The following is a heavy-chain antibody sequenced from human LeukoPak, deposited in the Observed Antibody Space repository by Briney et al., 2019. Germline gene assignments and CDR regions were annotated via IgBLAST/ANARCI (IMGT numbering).Heavy chain of an antibody. CDR3: ARGPDYGARTDFLDY. D-gene: IGHD4-17*01. CDR2: INQGGGER. V-gene: IGHV3-7*03. Sequence: GGSLRLSCAASGFIFNRHWMNWVRQAPGKGLEWVANINQGGGERNYVDSVKGRFTISRDDAKNSLYSQLNSLRVEDTAIYYCARGPDYGARTDFLDYWGQGALVTVSS. J-gene: IGHJ4*02. CDR1: GFIFNRHW.